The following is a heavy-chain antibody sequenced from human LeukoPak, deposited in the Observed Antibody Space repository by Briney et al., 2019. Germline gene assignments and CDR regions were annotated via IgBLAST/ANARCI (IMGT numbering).Heavy chain of an antibody. V-gene: IGHV4-38-2*02. Sequence: SETLSLTCTVSGYSISSGYYWGWIRQPPGKGLEWIGSIYHSGSTYYNPSLKSRVTISLDTSKNQFSLKLSSVTAADTAVYYCARITSAFCDQWGQGILVTVSS. CDR2: IYHSGST. CDR3: ARITSAFCDQ. CDR1: GYSISSGYY. J-gene: IGHJ4*02. D-gene: IGHD3-10*01.